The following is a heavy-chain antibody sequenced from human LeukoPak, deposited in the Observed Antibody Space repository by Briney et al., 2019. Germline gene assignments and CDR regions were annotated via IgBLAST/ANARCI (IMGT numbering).Heavy chain of an antibody. CDR2: IKQDGSEI. J-gene: IGHJ5*02. CDR3: ARDGSSGWYRGWFDP. D-gene: IGHD6-19*01. Sequence: GGSLRLSCAASGLTFSTYWMSWVRQAPGKGLEWVAHIKQDGSEIYYVDSVRGRFTISRDNAKNSLYLQMNSLRPEDTAIYYCARDGSSGWYRGWFDPWGQGTLVTVSS. V-gene: IGHV3-7*01. CDR1: GLTFSTYW.